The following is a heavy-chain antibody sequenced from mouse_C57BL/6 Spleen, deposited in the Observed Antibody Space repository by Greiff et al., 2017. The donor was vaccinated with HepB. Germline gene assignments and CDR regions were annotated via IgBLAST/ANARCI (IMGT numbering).Heavy chain of an antibody. J-gene: IGHJ4*01. CDR3: ARSGHFYAMDY. CDR2: INPSSGYT. Sequence: VQRVESGAELARPGASVKMSCKASGYTFTSYTMHWVKQRPGQGLEWIGYINPSSGYTKYNQKFKDKATLTADKSSSTAYMQLSSLTSEDSAVYYCARSGHFYAMDYWGQGTSVTVSS. V-gene: IGHV1-4*01. CDR1: GYTFTSYT. D-gene: IGHD3-2*02.